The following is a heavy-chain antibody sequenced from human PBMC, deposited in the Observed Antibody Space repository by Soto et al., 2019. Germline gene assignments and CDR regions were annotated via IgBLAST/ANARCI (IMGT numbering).Heavy chain of an antibody. V-gene: IGHV4-59*08. CDR1: GGSISSYY. Sequence: SETLSLTCTVSGGSISSYYWSWIRQPPGKGLEWIGYIYYSGSTNYNPSLKSRVTISVDTSKNQFSLKLSSVTAADTAVYYCAGRKYCSGGSCYNDYWGQGTLVTVSS. CDR2: IYYSGST. CDR3: AGRKYCSGGSCYNDY. D-gene: IGHD2-15*01. J-gene: IGHJ4*02.